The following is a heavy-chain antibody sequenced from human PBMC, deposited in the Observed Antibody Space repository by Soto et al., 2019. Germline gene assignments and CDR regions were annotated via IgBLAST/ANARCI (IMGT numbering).Heavy chain of an antibody. CDR3: ARDQADIVANIASSYFMDV. CDR1: GYTFTSYY. V-gene: IGHV1-46*01. CDR2: INPSGGST. J-gene: IGHJ6*02. D-gene: IGHD5-12*01. Sequence: QVQLVQSGAEVKKPGASVKVSCKASGYTFTSYYMHWVRQAPGQGLEWMGIINPSGGSTSYAQKFQGRVTMTRDASTSTVYMELSSLRSEDTAVYYCARDQADIVANIASSYFMDVWGQGTTVTVSS.